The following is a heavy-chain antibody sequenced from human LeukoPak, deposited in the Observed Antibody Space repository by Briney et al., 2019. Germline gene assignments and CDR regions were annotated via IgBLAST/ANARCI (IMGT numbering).Heavy chain of an antibody. CDR1: GGSISSYY. D-gene: IGHD6-13*01. CDR2: IYYSGST. Sequence: SETLSLTCTVSGGSISSYYWSWIRQPPGKGLEWIGYIYYSGSTNYNPSLKSRVTISVDTSKNQFSLKLSSVTAADTAVYYCARDRYSIDWGQGTLVTVSS. J-gene: IGHJ4*02. V-gene: IGHV4-59*01. CDR3: ARDRYSID.